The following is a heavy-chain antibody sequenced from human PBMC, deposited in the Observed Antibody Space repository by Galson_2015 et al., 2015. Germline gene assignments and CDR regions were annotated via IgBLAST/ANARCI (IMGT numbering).Heavy chain of an antibody. V-gene: IGHV2-5*01. Sequence: PALVKPTQTLTLTCTFSGFSLSTSGVGVGWIRQPPGKALEWLALIYWNDDKRYSPSLKSRLTITKDTSKNQVVLTMTNMDPVDTATYYCARSYYYGSGAINWFYPWGQGTLVTVSS. CDR1: GFSLSTSGVG. D-gene: IGHD3-10*01. CDR3: ARSYYYGSGAINWFYP. J-gene: IGHJ5*02. CDR2: IYWNDDK.